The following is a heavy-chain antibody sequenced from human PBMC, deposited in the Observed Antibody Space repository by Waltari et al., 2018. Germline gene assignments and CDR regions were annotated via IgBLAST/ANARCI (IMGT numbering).Heavy chain of an antibody. V-gene: IGHV3-33*03. J-gene: IGHJ4*02. Sequence: QMVESGGGVVQPGRSLRLSCEVSGFTFSTYGMHWVRRAPGKGVRWGGFFLFDGSKIKYVGSVKCLRPISQDNPRLFLPLNRLAAVDTAMYFCARGGGLYYNDGSGPIDYWGQGTLVTVSS. CDR3: ARGGGLYYNDGSGPIDY. CDR1: GFTFSTYG. D-gene: IGHD3-22*01. CDR2: FLFDGSKI.